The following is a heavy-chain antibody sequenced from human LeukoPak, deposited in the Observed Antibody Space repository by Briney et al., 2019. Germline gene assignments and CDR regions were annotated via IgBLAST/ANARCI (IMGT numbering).Heavy chain of an antibody. CDR3: ARDSPRVYYGSGSYYNPLGY. V-gene: IGHV1-46*01. Sequence: ASVKVSCKASGYTFTSYYMHWVRQAPGQGLELMGIINPSGGSTSYAQKFQGRVTMTRDTSTSTVYMELSSLRSEDTTVYYCARDSPRVYYGSGSYYNPLGYWGQGTLVTVSS. CDR1: GYTFTSYY. CDR2: INPSGGST. J-gene: IGHJ4*02. D-gene: IGHD3-10*01.